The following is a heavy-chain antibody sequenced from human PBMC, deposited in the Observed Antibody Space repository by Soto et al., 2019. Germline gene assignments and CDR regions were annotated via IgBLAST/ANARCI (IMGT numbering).Heavy chain of an antibody. D-gene: IGHD3-22*01. V-gene: IGHV1-2*02. J-gene: IGHJ4*02. CDR2: INPNSGGT. CDR3: ARDYYDSSGYYYEGY. Sequence: ALVKVSCKASGYTFTGYYMHWVRQAPGQGLEWMGWINPNSGGTNYAQKFQGRVTMTRDTSISTAYMELSRLRSDDTAVYYCARDYYDSSGYYYEGYWGQGTLVTVSS. CDR1: GYTFTGYY.